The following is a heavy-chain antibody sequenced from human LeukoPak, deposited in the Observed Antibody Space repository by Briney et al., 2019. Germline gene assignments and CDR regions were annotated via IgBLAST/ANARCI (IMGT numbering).Heavy chain of an antibody. CDR1: GFTFSSYS. CDR2: ISNSSSTI. V-gene: IGHV3-48*01. Sequence: GGSLRLSCAASGFTFSSYSMNWVRQAPGKGLEWVSYISNSSSTIYYADSVKGRFTISRDNAKNSLYLQMNSLRAEDTAVYCCARVWYWGQGTLVTVSS. J-gene: IGHJ4*02. CDR3: ARVWY.